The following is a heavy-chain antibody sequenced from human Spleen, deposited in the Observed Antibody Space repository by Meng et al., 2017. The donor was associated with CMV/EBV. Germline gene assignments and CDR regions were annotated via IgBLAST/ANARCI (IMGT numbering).Heavy chain of an antibody. J-gene: IGHJ5*02. CDR2: IYSGGST. CDR1: GFTVSRNY. D-gene: IGHD2-15*01. V-gene: IGHV3-66*01. CDR3: ARTLQAAWFDP. Sequence: VSVGASAGCLVQPGRSLRLSVTASGFTVSRNYMSWVRQAPGKGLEWVAVIYSGGSTYYADSVKGRFTISRDNSKNTLYLQMNSLRAEDTAVYYCARTLQAAWFDPWGQGTLVTVSS.